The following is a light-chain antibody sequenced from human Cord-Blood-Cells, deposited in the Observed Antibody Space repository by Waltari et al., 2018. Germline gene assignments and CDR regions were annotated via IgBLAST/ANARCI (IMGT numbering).Light chain of an antibody. CDR2: EVS. V-gene: IGLV2-8*01. CDR3: SSYAGSNNWV. CDR1: RRDVGGCNY. J-gene: IGLJ3*02. Sequence: QSALTQPPSASGSPGQSVTISCTGTRRDVGGCNYVSWYQQHPGKAPKLMIYEVSKRPSGVPDRFSGSKSGNMASLTVSGLQAEDEADYYCSSYAGSNNWVFGGGTKLTVL.